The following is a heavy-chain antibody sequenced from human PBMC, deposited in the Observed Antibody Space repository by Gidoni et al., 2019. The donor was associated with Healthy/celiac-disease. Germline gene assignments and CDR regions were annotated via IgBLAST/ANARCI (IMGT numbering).Heavy chain of an antibody. V-gene: IGHV3-73*01. Sequence: EVQLVASGGGLVQPGGSLKLSCAASGFTFSGSAMHWVRQASGKGLEWVGRIRSKANSYATAYAASVKGRFTISRDDSKNTAYLQMNSLKTEDTAVYYCTTLLAPDYWGQGTLVTVSS. CDR3: TTLLAPDY. D-gene: IGHD2-15*01. CDR2: IRSKANSYAT. CDR1: GFTFSGSA. J-gene: IGHJ4*02.